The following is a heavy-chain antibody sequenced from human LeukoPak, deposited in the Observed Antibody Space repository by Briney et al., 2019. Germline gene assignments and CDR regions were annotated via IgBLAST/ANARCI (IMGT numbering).Heavy chain of an antibody. Sequence: SETLSLTCTVSGDSISSGDYYWSWIRQPAGKGLEWIGRISSSGSTNYNPSLKSRVTISIDTSKNQVSLKLSSVTAADTAVYYCARSERSVVVGATWKFDYWGQGTLVTVSS. J-gene: IGHJ4*02. CDR1: GDSISSGDYY. CDR3: ARSERSVVVGATWKFDY. D-gene: IGHD2-15*01. V-gene: IGHV4-61*02. CDR2: ISSSGST.